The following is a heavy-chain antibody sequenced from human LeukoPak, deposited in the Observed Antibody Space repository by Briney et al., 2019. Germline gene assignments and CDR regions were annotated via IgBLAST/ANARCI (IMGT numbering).Heavy chain of an antibody. CDR1: GGTFSSYA. CDR3: ARDRRSSSWYDAFDI. Sequence: SVKVSCKASGGTFSSYAISWVRQAXXXXXXXXXXIIPILGIANYAQKFQGRVTITADKSTSTAYMELSSLRSEDTAVYYCARDRRSSSWYDAFDIWGQGTMVTVSS. CDR2: IIPILGIA. D-gene: IGHD6-13*01. J-gene: IGHJ3*02. V-gene: IGHV1-69*04.